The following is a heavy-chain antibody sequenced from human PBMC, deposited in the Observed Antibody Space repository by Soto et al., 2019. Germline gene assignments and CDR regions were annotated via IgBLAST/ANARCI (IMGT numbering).Heavy chain of an antibody. CDR1: GFSINSGYF. J-gene: IGHJ4*02. CDR3: ARDPHYYENVDYLDY. Sequence: PSETLSLTCAVSGFSINSGYFWRWIRQTPGKGLEWIGNVFHSGTTYYNPSLKSRVTISVETSKNQFSLNLRSVTAADTAIYYCARDPHYYENVDYLDYWGQGTLVTVSS. CDR2: VFHSGTT. V-gene: IGHV4-38-2*02. D-gene: IGHD3-22*01.